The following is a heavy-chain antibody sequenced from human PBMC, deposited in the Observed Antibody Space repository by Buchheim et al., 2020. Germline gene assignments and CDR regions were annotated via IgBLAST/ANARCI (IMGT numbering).Heavy chain of an antibody. CDR2: ISGSGGST. CDR3: AKNVDTAMLRPFDY. V-gene: IGHV3-23*01. Sequence: EVQLLESGGGLVQPGGSLRLSCAASGFTFGTYSMTWVRQAPGKGLEWVSAISGSGGSTYYAASVKGRFTISRDNSKNTLYLQMNSLRAEDTAVYHCAKNVDTAMLRPFDYWGQGAL. CDR1: GFTFGTYS. J-gene: IGHJ4*02. D-gene: IGHD5-18*01.